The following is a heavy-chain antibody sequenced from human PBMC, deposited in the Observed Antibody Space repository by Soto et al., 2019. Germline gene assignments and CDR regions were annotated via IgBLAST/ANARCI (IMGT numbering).Heavy chain of an antibody. Sequence: GASVKVSCKASGGAFSSYAISWVRQAPGQGLEWMGGIIPIFGTANYAQKFQGRVTITADESTSTAYMELSSLRSEDTAVYYCARTIGSGWYLLNYWGQGTLVTVSS. CDR2: IIPIFGTA. J-gene: IGHJ4*02. V-gene: IGHV1-69*13. D-gene: IGHD6-19*01. CDR1: GGAFSSYA. CDR3: ARTIGSGWYLLNY.